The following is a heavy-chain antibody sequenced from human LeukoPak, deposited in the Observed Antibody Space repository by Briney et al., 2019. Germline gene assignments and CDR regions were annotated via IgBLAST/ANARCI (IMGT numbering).Heavy chain of an antibody. CDR1: GGSISSYY. CDR3: ARGGDVLLWFGEPQPAPFDY. CDR2: IYYSGST. D-gene: IGHD3-10*01. Sequence: SETLSLTCTVSGGSISSYYWSWIRQPPGKGLEWIGYIYYSGSTYYNPSLKSRVTISVDTSKNQFSLKLSSVTAADTAVYYCARGGDVLLWFGEPQPAPFDYWGQGTLVTVSS. V-gene: IGHV4-30-4*01. J-gene: IGHJ4*02.